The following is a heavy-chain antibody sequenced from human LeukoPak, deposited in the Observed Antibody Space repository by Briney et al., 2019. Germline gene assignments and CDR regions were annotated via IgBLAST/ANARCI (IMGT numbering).Heavy chain of an antibody. J-gene: IGHJ2*01. V-gene: IGHV6-1*01. CDR3: ARTPRGSGYFDL. CDR1: GDSVSSNSAA. Sequence: SQTLSLTCAIPGDSVSSNSAAWNWIGQSPSRGLESLGRTYYRSKWYNDYAVSVKSRITINPDTSKNQFSLQLNSVTPEDTAVYYCARTPRGSGYFDLWGRGTLVTVSS. D-gene: IGHD1-1*01. CDR2: TYYRSKWYN.